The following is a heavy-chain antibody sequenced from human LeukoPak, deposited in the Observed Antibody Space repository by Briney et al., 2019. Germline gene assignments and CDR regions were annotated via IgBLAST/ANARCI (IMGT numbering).Heavy chain of an antibody. D-gene: IGHD3-10*01. J-gene: IGHJ4*02. V-gene: IGHV3-23*01. CDR1: GFTFSSYA. CDR2: ITGNSGGT. CDR3: AKREAYYGSGSYSFDC. Sequence: GGSLRLSCAASGFTFSSYAMSWVRQAPGKGLEYVSTITGNSGGTYYGGSVKGRFTISKDNSKNTLYLHMNSLSAEDTAIYYCAKREAYYGSGSYSFDCWGQGTLVTVAS.